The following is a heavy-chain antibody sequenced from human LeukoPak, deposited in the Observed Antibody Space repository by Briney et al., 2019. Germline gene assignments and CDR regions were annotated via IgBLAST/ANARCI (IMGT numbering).Heavy chain of an antibody. CDR3: ARDLWSSGYFDY. D-gene: IGHD6-19*01. Sequence: NPSETLSLTCTVSGGSISSGGYYWSWIRQHPRKGLEWIGYIYYSGSTYYNPSLKSRVTISVDTSKNQFPLKLSSVTAADTAVYYCARDLWSSGYFDYWGQGTLVTVSS. J-gene: IGHJ4*02. CDR1: GGSISSGGYY. CDR2: IYYSGST. V-gene: IGHV4-31*03.